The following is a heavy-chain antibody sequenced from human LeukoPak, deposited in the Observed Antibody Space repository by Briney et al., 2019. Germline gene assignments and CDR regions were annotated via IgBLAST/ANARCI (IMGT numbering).Heavy chain of an antibody. CDR2: ISGSGGST. V-gene: IGHV3-23*01. D-gene: IGHD6-19*01. Sequence: GGSLRLSCAASGFTFSSYAMSWVRQAPGKGLEWVSAISGSGGSTYYADSVKGRFTISRDNSKNTLYLQMNSLRAGDTAVYYCAKDPAQWLARYYFDYWGQGTLVTVSS. CDR3: AKDPAQWLARYYFDY. CDR1: GFTFSSYA. J-gene: IGHJ4*02.